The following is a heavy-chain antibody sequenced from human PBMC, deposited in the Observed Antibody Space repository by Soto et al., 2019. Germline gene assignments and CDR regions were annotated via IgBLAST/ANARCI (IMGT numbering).Heavy chain of an antibody. Sequence: GESLKISCKGSGYSFTSYWIGWVRQMPGKGLEWMGIIYPGDSDTRYSPSFQGQVTISADKSISTAYLQWSSLKASDTAMYYCARSQYYYDSSGYYGPGGDYYYGMDVWGQGTTVTGSS. J-gene: IGHJ6*02. CDR2: IYPGDSDT. D-gene: IGHD3-22*01. CDR3: ARSQYYYDSSGYYGPGGDYYYGMDV. V-gene: IGHV5-51*01. CDR1: GYSFTSYW.